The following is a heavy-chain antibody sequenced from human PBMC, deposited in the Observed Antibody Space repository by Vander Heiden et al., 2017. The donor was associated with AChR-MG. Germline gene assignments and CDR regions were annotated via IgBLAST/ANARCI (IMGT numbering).Heavy chain of an antibody. J-gene: IGHJ4*02. CDR1: GFSFSSYA. Sequence: QVQLVESGGGVVQPGRSLSLPCQASGFSFSSYAMHWVRQAPGKGLEWVAVISYDGSNKYYADAVKGRFTISRDNSRNTLYLQMNSLRAEDTAVYYCARDSGYYGSGFDYWGQGTLVTVSS. D-gene: IGHD3-10*01. CDR2: ISYDGSNK. CDR3: ARDSGYYGSGFDY. V-gene: IGHV3-30-3*01.